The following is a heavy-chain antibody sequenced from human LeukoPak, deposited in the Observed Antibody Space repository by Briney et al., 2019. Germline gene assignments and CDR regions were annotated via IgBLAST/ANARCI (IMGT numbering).Heavy chain of an antibody. V-gene: IGHV3-21*01. CDR2: ISSSSSYI. CDR3: ARGDSSGYYFGY. J-gene: IGHJ4*02. Sequence: GGSLRLSCAASGFTFSSYSMNWVRQAPGKGLEWVSSISSSSSYIYYADSVKGRFTFSRDNAKNSLYLQMNSLRAEDTAVYYCARGDSSGYYFGYWGQGTLVTVSS. D-gene: IGHD3-22*01. CDR1: GFTFSSYS.